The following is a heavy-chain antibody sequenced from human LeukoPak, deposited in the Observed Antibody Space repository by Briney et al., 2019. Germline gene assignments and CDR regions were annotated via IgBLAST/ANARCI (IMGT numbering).Heavy chain of an antibody. CDR2: IIPIFGTA. Sequence: GASVKVSCKASGGTFSSYAIRWVRQAPGQGLEWMGGIIPIFGTANYAQKFQGRVTITADESTSTAYMELSSLRSEDTAVYYCASNYVILPDYWGQGTRVTVSS. V-gene: IGHV1-69*13. CDR1: GGTFSSYA. D-gene: IGHD3-3*01. CDR3: ASNYVILPDY. J-gene: IGHJ4*02.